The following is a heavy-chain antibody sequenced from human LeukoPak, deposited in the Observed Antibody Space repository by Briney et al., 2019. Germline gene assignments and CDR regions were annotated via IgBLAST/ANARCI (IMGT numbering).Heavy chain of an antibody. CDR2: IWYDGSNK. CDR1: GFTFSSYG. J-gene: IGHJ3*02. D-gene: IGHD3-22*01. V-gene: IGHV3-33*01. CDR3: ARAFHYYDSSGRDAFDS. Sequence: GGSLTLSCAASGFTFSSYGMHWVRQAPGKGLEWVAVIWYDGSNKYYADSVKGRFTISRDNSKNTLYLQMNSLRAEDTAVYYCARAFHYYDSSGRDAFDSWGEGTMVTVSS.